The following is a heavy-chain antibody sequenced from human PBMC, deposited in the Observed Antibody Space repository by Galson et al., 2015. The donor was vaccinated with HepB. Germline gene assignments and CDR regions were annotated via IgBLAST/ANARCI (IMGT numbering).Heavy chain of an antibody. D-gene: IGHD3-22*01. CDR3: AGAVRVGYYAHDV. Sequence: ETLSLTCSDAGVSIRSYYWSWVRQVPGMGLEWIGHIYYIGGSKYNPSLKSRVTISVDASASHLSLKLNSVSAADTGVYYCAGAVRVGYYAHDVWGQGTTVIVSS. V-gene: IGHV4-59*01. CDR2: IYYIGGS. J-gene: IGHJ6*02. CDR1: GVSIRSYY.